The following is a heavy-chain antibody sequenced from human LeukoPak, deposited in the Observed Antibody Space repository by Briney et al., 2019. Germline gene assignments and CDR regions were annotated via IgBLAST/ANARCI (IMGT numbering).Heavy chain of an antibody. V-gene: IGHV1-46*01. Sequence: ASVKVSCKASGYTFTSYYMHWVRQAPGQGLEWMGIINPRGGSTSYAQKFQGRVTMTRDTSTSTVYMELSSLRSEDTAVYYCARNGGSSSKGYYYYYMDVWGKGTTVTVSS. CDR2: INPRGGST. CDR1: GYTFTSYY. D-gene: IGHD6-6*01. J-gene: IGHJ6*03. CDR3: ARNGGSSSKGYYYYYMDV.